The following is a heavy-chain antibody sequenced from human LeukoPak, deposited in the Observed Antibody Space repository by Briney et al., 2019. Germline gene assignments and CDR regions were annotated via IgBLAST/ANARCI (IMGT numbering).Heavy chain of an antibody. CDR2: IYYGGSN. J-gene: IGHJ4*02. D-gene: IGHD2-2*02. Sequence: SESLSLTCTVSGGSISSSYYYWGWIRQPPGRGLEWIGNIYYGGSNSYNPSLKSRVTISVDTSKNQFPLKLTSVTAADTAVYYCARGMRGVIPAAIGDYWGQGTLVTVSS. CDR3: ARGMRGVIPAAIGDY. CDR1: GGSISSSYYY. V-gene: IGHV4-39*01.